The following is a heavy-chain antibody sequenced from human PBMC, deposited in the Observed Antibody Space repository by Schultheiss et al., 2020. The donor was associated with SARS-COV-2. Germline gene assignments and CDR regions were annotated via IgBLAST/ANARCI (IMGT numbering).Heavy chain of an antibody. CDR3: ARSIVGATRGFDY. CDR1: GGTFSSYA. CDR2: IIPIFGTA. V-gene: IGHV1-69*05. J-gene: IGHJ4*02. D-gene: IGHD1-26*01. Sequence: SVKVSCKASGGTFSSYAISWVRQAPGQGLEWMGGIIPIFGTANYAQKFQGRVTMTRNTSTSTAYMELSSLRSEDTAVYYCARSIVGATRGFDYWGQGTLVTVSS.